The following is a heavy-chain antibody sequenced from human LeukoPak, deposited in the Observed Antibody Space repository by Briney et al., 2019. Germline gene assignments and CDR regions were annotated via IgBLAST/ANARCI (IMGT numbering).Heavy chain of an antibody. Sequence: QTGGSLRLSCAASGFTFSSYAMNWVRQAPGKGLEWVSSISDGSNNINYAGSVKGRFTTSRDNSQNTLYLQMNSLRADDTAVYYCAKDQGTAIFGMIIPDWYFDLWGRGTLVTVSS. D-gene: IGHD3-3*01. CDR2: ISDGSNNI. V-gene: IGHV3-23*01. CDR3: AKDQGTAIFGMIIPDWYFDL. J-gene: IGHJ2*01. CDR1: GFTFSSYA.